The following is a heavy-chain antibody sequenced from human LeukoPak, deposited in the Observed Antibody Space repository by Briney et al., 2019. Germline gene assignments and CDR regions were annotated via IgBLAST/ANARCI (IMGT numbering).Heavy chain of an antibody. CDR3: GRAFPPLRTSSAGDL. V-gene: IGHV3-21*06. D-gene: IGHD3-16*01. CDR2: ISGRSSHT. CDR1: GFTFSDYD. J-gene: IGHJ4*02. Sequence: GGSLRLSCSASGFTFSDYDMNWIRQAPGKGLEWISAISGRSSHTYYGDSVKGRFSISRDNAKNLLYVQMNGLGAEDTAVYYCGRAFPPLRTSSAGDLWGQGTLVTVSS.